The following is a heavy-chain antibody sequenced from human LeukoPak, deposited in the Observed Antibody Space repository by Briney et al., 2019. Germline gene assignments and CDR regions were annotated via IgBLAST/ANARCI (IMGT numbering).Heavy chain of an antibody. Sequence: SETLSLTCTVSGASISSFYWSWIRQPPGKGLEWIGYVYTSGSSNYSPSLLSRVTISVDTSKNQFSLKLNSVTAADTAVYYCAGLQRDDGGNADFWNGYDHWGQGSLVTVSS. CDR2: VYTSGSS. CDR1: GASISSFY. D-gene: IGHD3-3*01. J-gene: IGHJ5*02. V-gene: IGHV4-4*09. CDR3: AGLQRDDGGNADFWNGYDH.